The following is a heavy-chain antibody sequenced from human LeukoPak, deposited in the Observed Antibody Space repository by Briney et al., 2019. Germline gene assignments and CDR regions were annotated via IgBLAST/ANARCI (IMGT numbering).Heavy chain of an antibody. Sequence: ASVKVSCKASGYTFTSYYMHWVRQAPGQGLEWMGIINPSGGSTSYAQKFQGRVIMTRDTSTSTVYMELSSLRSEDTAVYYCARGGVRTGIQLWEFGYWGQGTLVTVSS. J-gene: IGHJ4*02. CDR3: ARGGVRTGIQLWEFGY. CDR2: INPSGGST. D-gene: IGHD5-18*01. CDR1: GYTFTSYY. V-gene: IGHV1-46*01.